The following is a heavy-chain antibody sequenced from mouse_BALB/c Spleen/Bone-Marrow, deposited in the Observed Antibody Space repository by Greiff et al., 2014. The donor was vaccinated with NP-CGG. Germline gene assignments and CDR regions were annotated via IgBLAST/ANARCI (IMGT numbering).Heavy chain of an antibody. CDR3: ARSGKVRNAMDY. CDR2: ISGYYGDA. Sequence: QVQLQQSGAKLVRPGVSVKISCKGSGYTFTDHAIHWVKRSHAKSLEWIGVISGYYGDAIYNLKFKGKATMTVDKSSSTAYMELARLTSEDSAIYYCARSGKVRNAMDYWGQGTSVTVSS. CDR1: GYTFTDHA. J-gene: IGHJ4*01. D-gene: IGHD2-14*01. V-gene: IGHV1S137*01.